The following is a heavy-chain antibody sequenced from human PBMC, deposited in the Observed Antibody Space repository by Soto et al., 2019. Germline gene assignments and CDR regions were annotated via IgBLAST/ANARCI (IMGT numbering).Heavy chain of an antibody. CDR3: ARVVSGYDNWGRKRGGAFDI. J-gene: IGHJ3*02. V-gene: IGHV1-69*13. D-gene: IGHD5-12*01. CDR2: IIPIFGTA. Sequence: ASVKVSCKASGGTFSSYAISWVRQAPGQGLEWMGGIIPIFGTANYAQKFQGRVTITADESTSTAYMELSSLRSEDTAVYYCARVVSGYDNWGRKRGGAFDIWGQGTMVTVSS. CDR1: GGTFSSYA.